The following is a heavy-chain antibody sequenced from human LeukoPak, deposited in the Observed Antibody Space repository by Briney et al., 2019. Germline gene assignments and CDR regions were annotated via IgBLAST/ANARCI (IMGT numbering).Heavy chain of an antibody. Sequence: PSETLSLTCTVSGGSISSGGYYWSWIRQHPGKGLEWIGYSYYSGSTNYNLSLKSRVTISLDTSKNQFSLKLTSVTAADTAVYYCAKSGSYYGSTSGWGQGTLVTVSP. CDR1: GGSISSGGYY. J-gene: IGHJ4*02. D-gene: IGHD3-10*01. CDR3: AKSGSYYGSTSG. CDR2: SYYSGST. V-gene: IGHV4-31*02.